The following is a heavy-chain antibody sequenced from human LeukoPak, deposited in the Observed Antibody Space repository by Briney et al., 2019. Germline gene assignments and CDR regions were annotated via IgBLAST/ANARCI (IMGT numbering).Heavy chain of an antibody. D-gene: IGHD5-18*01. J-gene: IGHJ6*03. Sequence: PGGSLRLSCAASGFTLSNNFMSWVRQAPGKGLEWVSVIYSGGTTYYADSVKGRFTISRDNSKNTLYLQMNSLRAEDTAVYYCARDGYGNNYMDVWGKGTTVTVSS. CDR2: IYSGGTT. CDR3: ARDGYGNNYMDV. V-gene: IGHV3-53*01. CDR1: GFTLSNNF.